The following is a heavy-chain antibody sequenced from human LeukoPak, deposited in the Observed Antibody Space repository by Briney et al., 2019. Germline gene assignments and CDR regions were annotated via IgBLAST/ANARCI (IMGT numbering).Heavy chain of an antibody. Sequence: GGSLRLSCAASGFTFSNYGMHWVRQAPGKGLGWVGVIRYDGNNKYYADSVKGRFTISRDNSKNTLYLQMNSLRAEDTAVYYCAKGLYSSGWYYFDSWGQGTLVTVSS. CDR2: IRYDGNNK. J-gene: IGHJ4*02. V-gene: IGHV3-30*02. D-gene: IGHD6-19*01. CDR3: AKGLYSSGWYYFDS. CDR1: GFTFSNYG.